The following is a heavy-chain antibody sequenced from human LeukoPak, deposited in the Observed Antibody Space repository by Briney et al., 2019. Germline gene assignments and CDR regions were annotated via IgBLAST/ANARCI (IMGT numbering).Heavy chain of an antibody. CDR2: ISYDGNSK. CDR3: ARDISWSFDY. Sequence: PGRSLRLSCAAPGFTFSSHGMHWVRQAPGKGLEWVALISYDGNSKHYADSVKGRFTVSRDTSKNTHYLEMSGLRTEDTALYYCARDISWSFDYWGQGTLVTVSS. D-gene: IGHD1-14*01. J-gene: IGHJ4*02. CDR1: GFTFSSHG. V-gene: IGHV3-30*03.